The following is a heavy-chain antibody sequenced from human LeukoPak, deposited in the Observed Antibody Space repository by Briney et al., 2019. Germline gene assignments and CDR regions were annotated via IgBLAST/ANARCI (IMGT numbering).Heavy chain of an antibody. CDR2: IIPIFGTA. CDR3: ASPAGYSYGSDFDY. J-gene: IGHJ4*02. CDR1: GGTFSGYA. Sequence: ASVKVSCKASGGTFSGYAISWVRQAPGQGLEWMGGIIPIFGTANYAQKFQGRVTITADKSTSTAYMELSSLRSEDTAVYYCASPAGYSYGSDFDYWGQGTLVTVSS. D-gene: IGHD5-18*01. V-gene: IGHV1-69*06.